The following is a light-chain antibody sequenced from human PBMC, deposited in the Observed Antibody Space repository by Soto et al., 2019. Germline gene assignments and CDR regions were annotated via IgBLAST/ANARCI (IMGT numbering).Light chain of an antibody. CDR3: ATWDDSLNRVV. Sequence: QSVLTQPPSASGTPGQRVTISCSGSNSNIGRGTVNWYQQLPGTAPKLLIFYNNLQPSGVPDRFSGSKSGTSASLAISGLQSEDEAEYYCATWDDSLNRVVFGGGTKLTVL. J-gene: IGLJ2*01. CDR1: NSNIGRGT. CDR2: YNN. V-gene: IGLV1-44*01.